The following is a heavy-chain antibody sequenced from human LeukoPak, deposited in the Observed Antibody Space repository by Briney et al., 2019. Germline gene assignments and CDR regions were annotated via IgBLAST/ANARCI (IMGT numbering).Heavy chain of an antibody. Sequence: SETLSPTCTVSGGSISSSSYYWGWIRQPPGKGLEWIGSIYYSGSTYYNPSLKSRVTISVDTSKNQFSLKLSSVTAADTAVYYCARTLGCSSTSCHDAFDIWGQGTMVTVSS. CDR3: ARTLGCSSTSCHDAFDI. V-gene: IGHV4-39*01. CDR2: IYYSGST. J-gene: IGHJ3*02. CDR1: GGSISSSSYY. D-gene: IGHD2-2*01.